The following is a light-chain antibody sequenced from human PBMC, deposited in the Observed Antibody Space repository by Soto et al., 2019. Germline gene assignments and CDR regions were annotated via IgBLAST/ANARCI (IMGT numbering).Light chain of an antibody. J-gene: IGKJ2*01. CDR2: AAS. CDR3: QQRYSTPYT. V-gene: IGKV1-39*01. CDR1: QSISSY. Sequence: DIQMTQSPSSLSASVGDRVTITCRASQSISSYLNWYQQKPGKAPKLLIYAASSLQSGFPSRFSGSGPGTDFTLTIISLQPEDCATDYCQQRYSTPYTFGQGTKLEIK.